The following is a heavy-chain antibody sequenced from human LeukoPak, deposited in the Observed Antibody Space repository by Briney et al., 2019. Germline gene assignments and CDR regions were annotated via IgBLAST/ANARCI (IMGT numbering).Heavy chain of an antibody. CDR2: ISGSGGST. D-gene: IGHD3-22*01. J-gene: IGHJ4*02. CDR3: AKERPKYYYDSSGYAPKDY. V-gene: IGHV3-23*01. Sequence: GGSLRLSCAASGFTFSSYAMSWVRQAPGKGLEWVSAISGSGGSTYYADSVKGRFTISRDNSKNTLYLQMNSLRAEDTAVYYCAKERPKYYYDSSGYAPKDYWGQGTLVTVSS. CDR1: GFTFSSYA.